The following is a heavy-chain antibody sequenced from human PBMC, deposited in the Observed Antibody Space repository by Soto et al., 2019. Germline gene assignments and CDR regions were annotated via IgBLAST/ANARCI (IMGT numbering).Heavy chain of an antibody. CDR2: IYYSGST. CDR1: GGSISSGGYY. J-gene: IGHJ4*02. D-gene: IGHD3-10*01. CDR3: ARGYLYYGSGSSLFDY. V-gene: IGHV4-31*03. Sequence: QVQLQESGPGLVKPSQTLSLTCTVSGGSISSGGYYWSWIRQHPGKGLEWIGYIYYSGSTYYNPSLNSRVTISVDTSKNQFSLKLSSVTAADTAVYYCARGYLYYGSGSSLFDYWGQGTLVTVSS.